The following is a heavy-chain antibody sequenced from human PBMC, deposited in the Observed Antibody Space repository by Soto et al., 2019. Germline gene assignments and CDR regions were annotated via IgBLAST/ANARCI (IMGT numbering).Heavy chain of an antibody. Sequence: VASGNVSYRASGYTFTSHYRHWVRQAPGQGLEWMGIINPSGGSATYAQKFQGRVVMTRDTSTSTVDMELSGLRCEDAAGYYCARALPVCTTGACYSYCFDPWGQVTHVTVSS. CDR2: INPSGGSA. J-gene: IGHJ5*02. V-gene: IGHV1-46*01. CDR3: ARALPVCTTGACYSYCFDP. D-gene: IGHD2-8*01. CDR1: GYTFTSHY.